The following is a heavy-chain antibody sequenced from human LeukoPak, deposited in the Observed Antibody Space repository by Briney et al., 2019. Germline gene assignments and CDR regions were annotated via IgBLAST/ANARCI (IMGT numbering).Heavy chain of an antibody. CDR3: ARDPASPVPFDC. Sequence: GGSLRLSCVVSGFTVSIDYMSWVRQAPGKGLEWVANINPDGSEIYYVDSVKGRFTISRDNAKNSLYLQMNSLRVEDTAVYYCARDPASPVPFDCRGQGTLVTVSS. CDR2: INPDGSEI. J-gene: IGHJ4*02. V-gene: IGHV3-7*05. CDR1: GFTVSIDY.